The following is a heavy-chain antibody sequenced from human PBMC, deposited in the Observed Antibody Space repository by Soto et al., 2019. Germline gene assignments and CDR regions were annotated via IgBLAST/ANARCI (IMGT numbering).Heavy chain of an antibody. J-gene: IGHJ4*02. Sequence: SETLSLTCSVSGGSINSYWWSWIRQPAGKGLEWIGRVYSTGTTDYNPSLNSRATMSVETSKNQFSLKLTSVTAADTAVYYCARDIGSYAYGEGYWGQGIQVTVSS. D-gene: IGHD3-10*01. V-gene: IGHV4-4*07. CDR1: GGSINSYW. CDR2: VYSTGTT. CDR3: ARDIGSYAYGEGY.